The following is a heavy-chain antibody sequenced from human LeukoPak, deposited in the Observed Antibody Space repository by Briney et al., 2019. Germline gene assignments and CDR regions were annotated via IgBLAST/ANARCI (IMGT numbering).Heavy chain of an antibody. Sequence: SETLSLTCAVYGGSFSGYYWSWIRQPPGKGLEWIGEINHSGSTNYNPSLKSRVTISVDTSKNQFSLKLSSVTAADTAVYYCARHRKWLFGYWGQGTLVTVSS. CDR2: INHSGST. D-gene: IGHD3-22*01. J-gene: IGHJ4*02. CDR1: GGSFSGYY. V-gene: IGHV4-34*01. CDR3: ARHRKWLFGY.